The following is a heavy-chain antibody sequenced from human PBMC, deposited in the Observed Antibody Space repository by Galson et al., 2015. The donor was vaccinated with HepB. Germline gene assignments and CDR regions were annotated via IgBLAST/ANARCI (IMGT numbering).Heavy chain of an antibody. D-gene: IGHD6-13*01. CDR1: GDSVSSNSAA. CDR2: TYYRSKWYN. J-gene: IGHJ6*02. CDR3: ARDGYSSSWYYYYGMDV. Sequence: CAISGDSVSSNSAAWNWIRQSPSRGLEWLGRTYYRSKWYNDYAVSVKSRITINPDTSKNQFSLQLNSVTPEDTAVYYCARDGYSSSWYYYYGMDVWGQGTTVTVSS. V-gene: IGHV6-1*01.